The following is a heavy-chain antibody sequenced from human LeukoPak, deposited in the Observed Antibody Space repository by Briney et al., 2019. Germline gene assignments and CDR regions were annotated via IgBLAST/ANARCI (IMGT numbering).Heavy chain of an antibody. Sequence: PSETLSLTCTASGGSISSGSYYWSWIRQPAGKGLEWIGRIYTSGSTNYNPSLKSRVTISVDTSKNQFSLKLSSVTAADTAVYYCARGSSSWYFFDYWGQGTLVTVSS. V-gene: IGHV4-61*02. CDR1: GGSISSGSYY. J-gene: IGHJ4*02. CDR2: IYTSGST. D-gene: IGHD6-13*01. CDR3: ARGSSSWYFFDY.